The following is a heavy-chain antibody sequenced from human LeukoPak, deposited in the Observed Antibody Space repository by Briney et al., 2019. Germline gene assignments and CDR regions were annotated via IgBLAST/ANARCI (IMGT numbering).Heavy chain of an antibody. V-gene: IGHV3-30*04. J-gene: IGHJ4*02. CDR3: AKEVADYDILTGSDY. Sequence: PGGSLRLSCAASGFTFSSYAMHWVRQAPGKGLEWVAVISYDGSNKYYADSVKGRFTISRDNSKNTLYLQMNSLRAEDTAVYYCAKEVADYDILTGSDYWGQGTLVTVSS. CDR1: GFTFSSYA. D-gene: IGHD3-9*01. CDR2: ISYDGSNK.